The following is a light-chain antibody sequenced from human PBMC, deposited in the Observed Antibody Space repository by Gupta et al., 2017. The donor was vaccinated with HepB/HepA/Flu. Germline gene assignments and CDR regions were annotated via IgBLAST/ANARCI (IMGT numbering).Light chain of an antibody. CDR2: WAS. V-gene: IGKV4-1*01. Sequence: DIVMTQPPDSLAVSLGERATINCKSSQSVLYSSNNKNYLAWYQQKPGQPPKLLIYWASTRESGVPDRFSGRGSGTDFTLTISSLQAEDVAVYYCQQYDSTPRTFGQGTKVEIK. CDR3: QQYDSTPRT. CDR1: QSVLYSSNNKNY. J-gene: IGKJ1*01.